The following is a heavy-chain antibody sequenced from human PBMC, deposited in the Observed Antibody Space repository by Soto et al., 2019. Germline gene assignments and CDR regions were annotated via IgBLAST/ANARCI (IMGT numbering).Heavy chain of an antibody. CDR1: GFTFSSYW. V-gene: IGHV3-74*01. CDR3: AKDPYDSLRGAFDI. D-gene: IGHD3-22*01. CDR2: IDSDGSRT. J-gene: IGHJ3*02. Sequence: GGSLRLSCAASGFTFSSYWMHWVRQAPGKGLVWVSEIDSDGSRTNYADSVKGRFTISRDNAKNTLYLQMNSLRAEDTAVYYCAKDPYDSLRGAFDIWGQGTMVTVSS.